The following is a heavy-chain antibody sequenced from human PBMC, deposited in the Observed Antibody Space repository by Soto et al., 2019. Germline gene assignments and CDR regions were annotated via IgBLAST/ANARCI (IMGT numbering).Heavy chain of an antibody. J-gene: IGHJ5*02. CDR1: GYSISAGGYY. D-gene: IGHD6-19*01. Sequence: LQESGPGLVKPSQTLSLTCFVSGYSISAGGYYWSWIRHHPGKGLEWIGRFYSSGTIISNPSLRGRVSISGDTSSNQFSMSLTSVTAADTARYYCARMYSSGSGWFHPWGQGTLVTVSS. CDR3: ARMYSSGSGWFHP. V-gene: IGHV4-31*03. CDR2: FYSSGTI.